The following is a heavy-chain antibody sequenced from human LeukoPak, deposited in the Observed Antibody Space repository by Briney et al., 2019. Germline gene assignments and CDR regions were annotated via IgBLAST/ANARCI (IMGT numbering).Heavy chain of an antibody. CDR3: ASPLKNTVTTYYYYYMDV. CDR1: GFTFSSYS. CDR2: ISSSSSYI. J-gene: IGHJ6*03. D-gene: IGHD4-17*01. V-gene: IGHV3-21*01. Sequence: GGSLRLSCAASGFTFSSYSMNWVRQAPGKGLEWVSSISSSSSYIYYADSVKGRFTISRDNAKNSPYLQMNSLRAEDTAVYYCASPLKNTVTTYYYYYMDVWGKGTTVTVSS.